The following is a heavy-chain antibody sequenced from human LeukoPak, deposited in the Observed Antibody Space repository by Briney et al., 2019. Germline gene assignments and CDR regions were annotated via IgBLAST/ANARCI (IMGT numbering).Heavy chain of an antibody. CDR3: ARQSYDVRPFDY. J-gene: IGHJ4*02. CDR2: IYYSGGT. CDR1: GGSISSSSYY. V-gene: IGHV4-39*01. Sequence: SETLSLTCSVSGGSISSSSYYWGWIRQPPGKGLEWIGTIYYSGGTYYNPSLRSRVTISIDTSKNQFSLRLSSLTPADTALYYCARQSYDVRPFDYWGQGALVTVSS. D-gene: IGHD3-10*01.